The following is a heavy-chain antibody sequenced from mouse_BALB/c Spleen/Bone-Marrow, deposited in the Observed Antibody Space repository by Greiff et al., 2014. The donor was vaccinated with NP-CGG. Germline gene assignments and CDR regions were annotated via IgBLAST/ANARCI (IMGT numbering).Heavy chain of an antibody. CDR1: GYTFTSYW. Sequence: QVQLQQSGAELVKPGASVKLSCKASGYTFTSYWMHWVKQGPGQGLEWIGEINPSNGRTNYNEKFKSKATLTVDKSSSTAYMQLSSLTSEDSAVYYCARGGFDYWGQGTTLTVSS. V-gene: IGHV1S81*02. J-gene: IGHJ2*01. CDR2: INPSNGRT. CDR3: ARGGFDY.